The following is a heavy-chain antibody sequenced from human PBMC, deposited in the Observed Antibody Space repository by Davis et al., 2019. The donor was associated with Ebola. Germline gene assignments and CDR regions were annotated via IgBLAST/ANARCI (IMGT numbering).Heavy chain of an antibody. CDR1: GFTLTTYW. Sequence: GESLKISCAASGFTLTTYWMSWVRQAPGKGLEWVANINQDGSKKYYVDSVKGRFTISRDNAKNSLYLQMDSLRAEDTAVYYCTGPYMQDFAYWGQGTLVTVSS. J-gene: IGHJ4*02. CDR3: TGPYMQDFAY. CDR2: INQDGSKK. V-gene: IGHV3-7*01.